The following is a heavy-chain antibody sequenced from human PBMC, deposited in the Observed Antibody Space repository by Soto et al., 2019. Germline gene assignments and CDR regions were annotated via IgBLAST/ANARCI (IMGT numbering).Heavy chain of an antibody. CDR2: ISSPGTTT. CDR1: GFTFGAHY. J-gene: IGHJ6*02. CDR3: ARELDGGNDPYYYSYYGMDV. D-gene: IGHD2-15*01. Sequence: QVQLVQSGGGLVKPGGSLRLSCAASGFTFGAHYMTWIRQVPGKGLEWVSKISSPGTTTYYADSVKGRFTVSRDNAKNSLYLQMDSLRAEDSAVYYCARELDGGNDPYYYSYYGMDVWGQGTTVTVSS. V-gene: IGHV3-11*01.